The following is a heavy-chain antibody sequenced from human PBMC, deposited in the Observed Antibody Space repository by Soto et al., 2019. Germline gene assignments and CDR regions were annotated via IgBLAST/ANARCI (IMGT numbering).Heavy chain of an antibody. CDR1: GFTFSSYA. D-gene: IGHD5-12*01. J-gene: IGHJ6*02. V-gene: IGHV3-30-3*01. CDR3: ARDRDGYKYYYYYGMDV. Sequence: QVQLVESGGGVVQPGRSLRLSCAASGFTFSSYAMHWVRQAPGKGLEWVAVISYDGSNKYYADSVKGRFTISRDNSKNXRYLQMNSLRAEDTAVYYCARDRDGYKYYYYYGMDVWGQGTTVTVSS. CDR2: ISYDGSNK.